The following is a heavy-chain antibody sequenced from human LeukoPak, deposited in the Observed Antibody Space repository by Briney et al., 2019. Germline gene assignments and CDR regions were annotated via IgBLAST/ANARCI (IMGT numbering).Heavy chain of an antibody. V-gene: IGHV3-30*18. Sequence: PGGSLRLSCAASGFTFSSYGMHWVRQAPGKGLEWVAVISYDGSNKYYADSVKGRFTISRDNSKNTLYLQMNSLRAEDTAVYYCAKESPGHGPLDYWGQGTLVTVSS. CDR1: GFTFSSYG. J-gene: IGHJ4*02. CDR2: ISYDGSNK. D-gene: IGHD4-17*01. CDR3: AKESPGHGPLDY.